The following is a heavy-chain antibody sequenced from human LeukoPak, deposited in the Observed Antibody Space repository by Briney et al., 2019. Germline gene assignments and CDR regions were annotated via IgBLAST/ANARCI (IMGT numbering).Heavy chain of an antibody. Sequence: GGSLRLSCAASGFIFDDFGMSWVRPAAGEGLGWVSGINWKGGSTGYAGSVKRRITISRDNAKNSLYLQMNSLRAEDTALYHCARGGHCSSTSCFPYYYYMDVWGKGTTVTVSS. CDR1: GFIFDDFG. CDR2: INWKGGST. J-gene: IGHJ6*03. V-gene: IGHV3-20*01. D-gene: IGHD2-2*01. CDR3: ARGGHCSSTSCFPYYYYMDV.